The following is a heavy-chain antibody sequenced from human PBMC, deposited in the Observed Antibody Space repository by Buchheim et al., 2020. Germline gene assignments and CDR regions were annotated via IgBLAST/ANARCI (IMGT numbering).Heavy chain of an antibody. CDR1: GFTMSSDG. Sequence: DVQLLQSGGGLVQPGGSLRLSCAASGFTMSSDGMSWVRQAPGKGLERVATIDAGGNSFHADSVKGRFTISRDDSKNTLYLQMNNLRAEDTAVYYCDKIWSGYSGADYWGQGTL. CDR3: DKIWSGYSGADY. V-gene: IGHV3-23*01. CDR2: IDAGGNS. D-gene: IGHD3-3*01. J-gene: IGHJ4*02.